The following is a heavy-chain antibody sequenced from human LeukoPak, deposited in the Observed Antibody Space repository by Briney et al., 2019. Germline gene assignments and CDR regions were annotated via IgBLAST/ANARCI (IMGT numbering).Heavy chain of an antibody. D-gene: IGHD3-16*02. CDR1: GFTFSDYY. CDR3: AKPHWDYVWGSYRF. Sequence: PGGSLRLSCAASGFTFSDYYMSWIRQAPWKGLEWVSYISSSGSTIYYADSVKGRFTISRDNSKNTLYLQMNSLRAEDTAVYYCAKPHWDYVWGSYRFGGQGTLVTVSS. J-gene: IGHJ4*02. V-gene: IGHV3-11*01. CDR2: ISSSGSTI.